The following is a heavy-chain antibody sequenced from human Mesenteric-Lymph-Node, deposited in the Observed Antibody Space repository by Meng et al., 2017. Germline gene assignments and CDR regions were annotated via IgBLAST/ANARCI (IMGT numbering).Heavy chain of an antibody. Sequence: GESLKISCAVSGFTFSSYAMTWVRQAPGKGLEWVSAISGSGSSTYYADSVKGRFTISRDNSKNTLYLQMNSLRAEDTAVYYCARDRGIAAAEQDYFDYWGQGTLVTVSS. V-gene: IGHV3-23*01. CDR1: GFTFSSYA. J-gene: IGHJ4*02. D-gene: IGHD6-13*01. CDR2: ISGSGSST. CDR3: ARDRGIAAAEQDYFDY.